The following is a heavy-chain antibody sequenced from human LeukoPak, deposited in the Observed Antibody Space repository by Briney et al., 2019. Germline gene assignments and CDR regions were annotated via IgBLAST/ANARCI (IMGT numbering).Heavy chain of an antibody. J-gene: IGHJ5*02. CDR3: ATGSGT. V-gene: IGHV3-23*01. CDR1: GFTFNNYA. Sequence: GGSLRLSCAASGFTFNNYAKSWVRQAPGKGLEWVSAIGGSGSSTYYTDSVKGRFTISRDNSKNTLYLQMNSLRAEDTAVYYCATGSGTWGQGTRVTVSS. CDR2: IGGSGSST.